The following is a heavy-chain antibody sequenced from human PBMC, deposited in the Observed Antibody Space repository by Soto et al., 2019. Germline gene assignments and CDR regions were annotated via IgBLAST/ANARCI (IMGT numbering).Heavy chain of an antibody. V-gene: IGHV4-59*08. J-gene: IGHJ4*02. D-gene: IGHD5-18*01. CDR1: GGSLSNYY. Sequence: QVQLQESGPGLVKPSETLSLTCTVSGGSLSNYYWSWIRQPPVKGLEWVGYMFNGGSANYNPSLKSRVAISVDMSQNQFSLKLTSVTAADTAVYYCARHGAIYSNSWYDFDYWGQGTLVTVSS. CDR2: MFNGGSA. CDR3: ARHGAIYSNSWYDFDY.